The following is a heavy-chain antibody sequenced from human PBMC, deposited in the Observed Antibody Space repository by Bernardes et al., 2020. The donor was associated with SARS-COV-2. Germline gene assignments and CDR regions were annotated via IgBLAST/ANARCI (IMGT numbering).Heavy chain of an antibody. Sequence: SATLTLTCTVSSDSLRASHWNWIRQPAGPGPAWIGSMHHGGHTHYSPSLESRVTMSIDTSTSQFSLRLSSVTAADTAVYYCARGRLVWFGEIDYWGHGTLVTVSS. CDR3: ARGRLVWFGEIDY. V-gene: IGHV4-4*07. D-gene: IGHD3-10*01. CDR2: MHHGGHT. CDR1: SDSLRASH. J-gene: IGHJ4*01.